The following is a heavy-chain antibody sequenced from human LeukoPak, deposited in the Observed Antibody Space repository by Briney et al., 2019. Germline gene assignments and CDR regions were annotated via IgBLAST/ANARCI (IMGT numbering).Heavy chain of an antibody. D-gene: IGHD3-3*01. V-gene: IGHV3-23*01. J-gene: IGHJ4*02. CDR3: AKGDDFWSDKQPFDY. CDR2: ISGSGGST. CDR1: GFTFSSYA. Sequence: PGGSLKLSCAASGFTFSSYAMSWVRQAPGKGLEWVSAISGSGGSTYYADSVKGRFTISRDNSKNTLYLQMNSLRAEDTAVYYRAKGDDFWSDKQPFDYWGQGTLVTVSS.